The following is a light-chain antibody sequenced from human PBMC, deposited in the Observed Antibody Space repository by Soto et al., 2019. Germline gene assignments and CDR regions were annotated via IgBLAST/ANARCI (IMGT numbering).Light chain of an antibody. Sequence: DTQMTQSPSTLSSSVGDRVTITGRASQSISRGLAWYQQKPGKAPNVLIYDASTLESGVPSRFSGSGSGTEFTLTISSLQPEDFATYYCQQSYSTPSITFGQGTRLEIK. J-gene: IGKJ5*01. CDR3: QQSYSTPSIT. CDR2: DAS. CDR1: QSISRG. V-gene: IGKV1-5*01.